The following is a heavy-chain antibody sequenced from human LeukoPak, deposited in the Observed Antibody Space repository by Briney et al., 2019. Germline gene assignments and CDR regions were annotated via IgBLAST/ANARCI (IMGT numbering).Heavy chain of an antibody. CDR2: IYHSGST. Sequence: SGTLSLTCAVSGGSISSSNWWNWVCQPPGKGLEWIGEIYHSGSTNYNPSLKSRVTISVDKSKNQFSLKLSSVTAADTAVYYCARSSGYSSGWYDLYFQHWGQGTLVTVSS. V-gene: IGHV4-4*02. CDR1: GGSISSSNW. CDR3: ARSSGYSSGWYDLYFQH. J-gene: IGHJ1*01. D-gene: IGHD6-19*01.